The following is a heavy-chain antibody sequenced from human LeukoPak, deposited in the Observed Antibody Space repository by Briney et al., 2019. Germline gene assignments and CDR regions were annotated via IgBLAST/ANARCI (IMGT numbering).Heavy chain of an antibody. CDR3: AKDGATVTTTRFYYYYYMDV. D-gene: IGHD4-17*01. CDR2: IHYDGSNK. J-gene: IGHJ6*03. Sequence: PGGSLKLSCAASGFTFSSYGMHWVRQAPGTGLEWVAFIHYDGSNKYYADSVKGRFTISRDNSKNTLYLQMNSLRAEDTAVYYCAKDGATVTTTRFYYYYYMDVWGKGTTVTISS. V-gene: IGHV3-30*02. CDR1: GFTFSSYG.